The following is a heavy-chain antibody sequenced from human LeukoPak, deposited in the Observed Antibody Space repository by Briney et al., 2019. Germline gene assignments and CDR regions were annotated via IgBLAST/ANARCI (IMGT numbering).Heavy chain of an antibody. CDR1: GFTVSSNY. CDR3: ARGTVADPWSYYGMDV. CDR2: IYSGGST. V-gene: IGHV3-66*01. J-gene: IGHJ6*02. D-gene: IGHD6-19*01. Sequence: PGGSLRLSCAASGFTVSSNYMSWVRQAPGKGLEWVSVIYSGGSTYYADSVKGRFTISRDNSKNTLYIQMNSLRAEDTAVYYCARGTVADPWSYYGMDVWGQGTTVTVSS.